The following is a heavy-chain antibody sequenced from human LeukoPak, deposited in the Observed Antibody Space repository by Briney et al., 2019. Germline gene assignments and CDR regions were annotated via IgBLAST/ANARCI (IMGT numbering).Heavy chain of an antibody. CDR1: GYTFTGYY. Sequence: ASVKVSCKASGYTFTGYYMHWVRHAPGQGLEWIGWINPNSGGTNYAQKFQGRVTMTRDTSISTAYMELSRLRSDDTAVYYCARAIAVAGPDYWGQGTLVTVSS. CDR3: ARAIAVAGPDY. D-gene: IGHD6-19*01. J-gene: IGHJ4*02. V-gene: IGHV1-2*02. CDR2: INPNSGGT.